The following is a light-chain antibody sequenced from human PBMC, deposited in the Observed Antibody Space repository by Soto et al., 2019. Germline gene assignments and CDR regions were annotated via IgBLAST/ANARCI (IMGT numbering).Light chain of an antibody. CDR2: DVT. Sequence: QSVLTQPASVSGSPGRPFPISCLETTSNFGGYNYVSWYQHHPGKAPKLIIYDVTNRPSGVSNPFSGSKSGNTASLTISGLQPEDEADYYCSSYTTSNTRQIVFGTGTKVTVL. V-gene: IGLV2-14*03. CDR3: SSYTTSNTRQIV. CDR1: TSNFGGYNY. J-gene: IGLJ1*01.